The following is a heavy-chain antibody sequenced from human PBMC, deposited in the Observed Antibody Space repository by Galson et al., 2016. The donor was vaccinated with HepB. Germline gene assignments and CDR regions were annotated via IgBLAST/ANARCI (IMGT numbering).Heavy chain of an antibody. D-gene: IGHD3-3*01. V-gene: IGHV3-43D*03. J-gene: IGHJ6*02. CDR2: ISWDGGST. Sequence: SLRLSCAASGFTFDDYAMHWVRQAPGKGLEWVSLISWDGGSTYYADSVKGRFTISRDNSKNSLYLQMNSLRAEDTTLYYCAKGGLWSGPYFGNGMDVWGQWTTVTVSS. CDR3: AKGGLWSGPYFGNGMDV. CDR1: GFTFDDYA.